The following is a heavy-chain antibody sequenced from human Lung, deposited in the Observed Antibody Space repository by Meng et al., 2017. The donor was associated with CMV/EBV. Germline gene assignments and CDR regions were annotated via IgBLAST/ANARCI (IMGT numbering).Heavy chain of an antibody. CDR1: GDSITNHNW. V-gene: IGHV4-4*02. CDR3: LRRSGGSV. CDR2: IPHRGSS. J-gene: IGHJ1*01. Sequence: QVQLRASGPGLVKPSETLSLTCAVSGDSITNHNWWAWVRQPPGKGLEWIGEIPHRGSSAYNPSLKSRVSMSIDKSKNQFSLKLTSVTAADTAVYHCLRRSGGSVWGQGTLVTVSS. D-gene: IGHD3-10*01.